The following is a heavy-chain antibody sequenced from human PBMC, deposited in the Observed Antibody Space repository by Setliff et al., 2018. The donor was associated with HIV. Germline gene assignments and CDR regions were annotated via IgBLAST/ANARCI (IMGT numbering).Heavy chain of an antibody. Sequence: ASVKVSCKASGYTFTSYVMNWVRQAPGQGLEWMGWISAYNGNTKYAQKFQGRVTMTTDTSTSTAYMELRSLSSDDTAVYYCARSRYDSGGYPDAFDIWGQGTMVTVSS. CDR2: ISAYNGNT. CDR1: GYTFTSYV. V-gene: IGHV1-18*01. D-gene: IGHD3-22*01. J-gene: IGHJ3*02. CDR3: ARSRYDSGGYPDAFDI.